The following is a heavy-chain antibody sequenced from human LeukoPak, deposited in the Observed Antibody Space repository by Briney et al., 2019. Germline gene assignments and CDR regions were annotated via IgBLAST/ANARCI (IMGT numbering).Heavy chain of an antibody. Sequence: GGSLRLSCAASGFIFSSYGMHWVRQAPGKGLEWVAFIRNDGSNKYYADSVKGRFTISRDNSKNTLYLQMNSLRAEDTAVYYCAKHSFDSSSARYYYYMDVWGKGTTVTISS. V-gene: IGHV3-30*02. J-gene: IGHJ6*03. CDR3: AKHSFDSSSARYYYYMDV. CDR2: IRNDGSNK. CDR1: GFIFSSYG. D-gene: IGHD4/OR15-4a*01.